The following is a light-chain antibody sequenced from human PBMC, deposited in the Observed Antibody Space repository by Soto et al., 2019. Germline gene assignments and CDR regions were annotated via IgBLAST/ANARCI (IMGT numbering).Light chain of an antibody. CDR1: QDISGW. V-gene: IGKV1-12*01. Sequence: DIQMPQFPSSVSASVGDRVTITCRASQDISGWLAWYQQKPGKAPQILIYATSRLQNGVPSRFSGTGSGTDFTLIISIRQSEDFATYYCQQGKSFPLPSGRGTKVQIK. J-gene: IGKJ4*02. CDR3: QQGKSFPLP. CDR2: ATS.